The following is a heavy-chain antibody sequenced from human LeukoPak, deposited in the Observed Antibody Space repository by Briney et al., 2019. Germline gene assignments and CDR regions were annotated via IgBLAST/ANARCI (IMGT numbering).Heavy chain of an antibody. CDR2: ITSRGSPI. Sequence: PGGSLRLSCAASGFTFDKIGMNWVRQAPGKGLEWIAFITSRGSPIYYADSVKGRFTISRDNANNSLYLQMDSLRAEDTAIYYCTRVPGVVYYDYMDVWGKGTMVTVSS. CDR3: TRVPGVVYYDYMDV. D-gene: IGHD2-15*01. V-gene: IGHV3-48*01. CDR1: GFTFDKIG. J-gene: IGHJ6*03.